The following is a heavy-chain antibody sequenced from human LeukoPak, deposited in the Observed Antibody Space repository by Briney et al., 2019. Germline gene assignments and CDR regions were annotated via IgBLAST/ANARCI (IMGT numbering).Heavy chain of an antibody. CDR3: AKVAHYYYGSESYYFFEH. Sequence: SGGSLRLSCTASGFTFTTYWMSWVRHPPGRGLEWVANIKQDGTEKYYVDSVKGRFTISRDNAKNSLYLQMNSLRVEDTATYYCAKVAHYYYGSESYYFFEHWGQGTPVTASS. V-gene: IGHV3-7*01. CDR1: GFTFTTYW. CDR2: IKQDGTEK. J-gene: IGHJ4*02. D-gene: IGHD3-10*01.